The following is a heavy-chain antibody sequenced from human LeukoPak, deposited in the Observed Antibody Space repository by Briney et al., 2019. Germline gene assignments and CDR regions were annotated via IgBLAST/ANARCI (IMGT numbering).Heavy chain of an antibody. CDR3: ARSFEHCGGDCSAGWFDP. Sequence: SETLSLTCAVYGGSFSGYYWSWIRQPPGKGLEWIGEINHSGSTNYNPSLKSRVTISVDTSKNQFSLKLSSVTAADTAVYYCARSFEHCGGDCSAGWFDPWGQGTLVTVSS. D-gene: IGHD2-21*01. CDR1: GGSFSGYY. V-gene: IGHV4-34*01. J-gene: IGHJ5*02. CDR2: INHSGST.